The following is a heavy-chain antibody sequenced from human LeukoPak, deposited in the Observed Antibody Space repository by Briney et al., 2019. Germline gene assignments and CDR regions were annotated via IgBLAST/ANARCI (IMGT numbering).Heavy chain of an antibody. V-gene: IGHV4-39*01. D-gene: IGHD6-13*01. CDR1: GGSISSSSYY. Sequence: SETLSLTCTVSGGSISSSSYYWGWIRQPPGKGLEWTGSIYYSGSTYYNPSLKSRVTISVDTSKNQFSLKLSSVTAADTAVYYCARRGSIVRNWFDPWGQGTLVTVSS. CDR3: ARRGSIVRNWFDP. CDR2: IYYSGST. J-gene: IGHJ5*02.